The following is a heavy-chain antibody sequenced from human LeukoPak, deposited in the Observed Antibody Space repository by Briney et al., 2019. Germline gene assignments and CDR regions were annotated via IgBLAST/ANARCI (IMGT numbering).Heavy chain of an antibody. V-gene: IGHV3-21*01. CDR2: ISSSSSYK. Sequence: GGSLRLSCAASGITFSTYSMNWVRQAPGKGLEWVSSISSSSSYKYYADSVKGRFTISRDNAKNSLYLQKNSLRAEETAVYYCARDRGYSSGWYGEKYYYYMDYWGKGTTVTVSS. D-gene: IGHD6-19*01. J-gene: IGHJ6*03. CDR3: ARDRGYSSGWYGEKYYYYMDY. CDR1: GITFSTYS.